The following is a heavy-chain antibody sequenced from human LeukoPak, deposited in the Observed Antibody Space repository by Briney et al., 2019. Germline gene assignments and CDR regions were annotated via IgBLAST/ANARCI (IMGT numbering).Heavy chain of an antibody. V-gene: IGHV3-30*18. Sequence: GRSLRLSCAASGFTFSSYGMHWVRQAPGKGLEWVAVISYDGSNKYYADSVKGRFTISRDNSKNTLYLQMNSLRAEDTAVYYCAKDRFDYWGQGTLVTVSS. CDR2: ISYDGSNK. CDR3: AKDRFDY. CDR1: GFTFSSYG. J-gene: IGHJ4*02.